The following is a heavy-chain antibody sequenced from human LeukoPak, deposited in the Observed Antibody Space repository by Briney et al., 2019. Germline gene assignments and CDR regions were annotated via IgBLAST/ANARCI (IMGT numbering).Heavy chain of an antibody. CDR1: GGSFSGYY. V-gene: IGHV4-34*01. CDR2: INHSGST. Sequence: PSETLSLTCAVYGGSFSGYYWSWIRQPPGKGLEWIGEINHSGSTNYNPSLKSRVTISVDTSKNQFSLKLSSVTAADTAVYYCARGSARFGEFDFDYWGQGTLVTVSS. J-gene: IGHJ4*02. CDR3: ARGSARFGEFDFDY. D-gene: IGHD3-10*01.